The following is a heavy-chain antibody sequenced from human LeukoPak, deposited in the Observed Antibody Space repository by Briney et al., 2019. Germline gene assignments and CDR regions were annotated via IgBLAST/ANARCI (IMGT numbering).Heavy chain of an antibody. Sequence: ASVKVSCKASGYTFTSYDINWVRQAPGQGLEYMGRINTHNGGTVYVKKFQGRLSMTTDTSIGAAYMELQSLRSDDTAVYYCARDHDYEGLKGNYWGRGTMVTVTS. CDR2: INTHNGGT. V-gene: IGHV1-2*06. J-gene: IGHJ1*01. CDR3: ARDHDYEGLKGNY. D-gene: IGHD3-10*01. CDR1: GYTFTSYD.